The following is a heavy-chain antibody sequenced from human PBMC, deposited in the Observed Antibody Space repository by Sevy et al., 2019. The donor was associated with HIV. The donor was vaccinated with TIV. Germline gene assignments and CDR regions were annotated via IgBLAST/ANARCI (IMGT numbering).Heavy chain of an antibody. Sequence: GGSLRLSCAASGFTFSSYAMHWVRQAPGKGLEWVAVISYDGSNKYYADSVKGRFTISRDNSKNTLYLQMNNLRAEDTAVYYCARDLRDYVWGSYRYTSYTYGMDVWGQGTTVTVSS. J-gene: IGHJ6*02. CDR1: GFTFSSYA. V-gene: IGHV3-30-3*01. CDR2: ISYDGSNK. D-gene: IGHD3-16*02. CDR3: ARDLRDYVWGSYRYTSYTYGMDV.